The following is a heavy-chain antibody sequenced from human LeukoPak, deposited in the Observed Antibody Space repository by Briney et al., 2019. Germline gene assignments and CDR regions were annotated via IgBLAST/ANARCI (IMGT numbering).Heavy chain of an antibody. V-gene: IGHV3-9*01. CDR1: GFTFDDYA. Sequence: PGGSLRLSCAASGFTFDDYAMHWVRQAPGKGLEWDSGISWNSGSIGYADSVKGRFTISRDNAKNSLYLQMNSLRAEDTALYYCAKDRIVGDFWSGYLYGNLDYWGQGTLVTVSS. CDR2: ISWNSGSI. J-gene: IGHJ4*02. D-gene: IGHD3-3*01. CDR3: AKDRIVGDFWSGYLYGNLDY.